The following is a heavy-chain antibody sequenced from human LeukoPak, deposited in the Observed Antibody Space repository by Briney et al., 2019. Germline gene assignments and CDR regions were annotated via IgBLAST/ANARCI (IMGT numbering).Heavy chain of an antibody. V-gene: IGHV4-59*08. J-gene: IGHJ4*02. D-gene: IGHD1-26*01. CDR2: IYYSGST. CDR1: GGSLSSYY. CDR3: ERYSGMGYSPGTYSNS. Sequence: SGTLCLTCTVSGGSLSSYYWSWIRQPPGKGLEWIGYIYYSGSTNYNPSLKSRLTISVDTSRNQFSLKLSSVSAADTAVYYCERYSGMGYSPGTYSNSWGQGTRVTVSS.